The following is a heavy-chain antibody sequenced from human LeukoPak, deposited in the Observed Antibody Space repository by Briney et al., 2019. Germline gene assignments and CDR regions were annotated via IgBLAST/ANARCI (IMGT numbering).Heavy chain of an antibody. CDR3: ARGPVAADY. CDR1: GFTFDDYA. V-gene: IGHV3-9*01. CDR2: ISWNSGSI. Sequence: PGGSLRLSCAASGFTFDDYAMHWVRQAPGKGLEWVSGISWNSGSIGYADSVKGRFTISRDNAKNSLYLQMNSLRAEDTAVYYCARGPVAADYWGQGTLVTVSS. J-gene: IGHJ4*02. D-gene: IGHD2-15*01.